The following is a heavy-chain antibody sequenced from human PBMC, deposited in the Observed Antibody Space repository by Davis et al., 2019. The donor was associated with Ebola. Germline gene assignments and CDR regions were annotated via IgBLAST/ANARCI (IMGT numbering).Heavy chain of an antibody. V-gene: IGHV3-30-3*01. CDR3: ARDPQLWTYFDY. J-gene: IGHJ4*02. CDR1: GFTFSSYA. CDR2: ISYDGSNK. Sequence: GESLKISCAASGFTFSSYAMHWVRQAPGKGLEWVAVISYDGSNKYYADSVKGRFTISRDNSKNTLYLQMNSLRAEDTAVYYCARDPQLWTYFDYWGQGTLVTVSS. D-gene: IGHD5-18*01.